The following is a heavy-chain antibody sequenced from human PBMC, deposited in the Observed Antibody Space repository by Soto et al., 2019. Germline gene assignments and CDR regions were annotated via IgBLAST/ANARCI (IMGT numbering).Heavy chain of an antibody. D-gene: IGHD3-16*01. Sequence: SQTLSLTCAISGDSVSGNSAAWNWIRQSPSRGLEWLGRTYYRSKWYNNYEVSVKSRITVTPDKSKNQFSLHLNSVTPEDTADYYCAREFAYYESWHSYFQYWGQGAMVAVYS. CDR1: GDSVSGNSAA. CDR3: AREFAYYESWHSYFQY. V-gene: IGHV6-1*01. CDR2: TYYRSKWYN. J-gene: IGHJ1*01.